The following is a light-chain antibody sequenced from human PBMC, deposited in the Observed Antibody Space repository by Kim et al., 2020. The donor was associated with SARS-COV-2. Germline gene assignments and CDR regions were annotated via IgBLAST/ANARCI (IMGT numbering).Light chain of an antibody. CDR1: QSVNNNY. V-gene: IGKV3-20*01. J-gene: IGKJ2*01. Sequence: EIVLTQSPCTLSLSPGERATLSCRASQSVNNNYLAWYQQKPGQAPRLLIYGASNRATGIPDRFSGSGSGTDFTLTISRLEPEDFAVYYCQQYGTSPYTFGQGTKLEI. CDR2: GAS. CDR3: QQYGTSPYT.